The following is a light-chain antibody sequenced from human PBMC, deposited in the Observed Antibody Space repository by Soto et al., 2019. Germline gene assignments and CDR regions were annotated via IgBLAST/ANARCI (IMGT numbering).Light chain of an antibody. CDR2: DAS. CDR3: QQRSNWPPLT. V-gene: IGKV3-11*01. J-gene: IGKJ4*01. Sequence: EIVLTQSPATLSLSPGERATLSCRASQSVSTYLAWYQQKPGQAPRLLIYDASNRATGIPARFSGSGSGTDFTLTISSLDPEDCAVYYCQQRSNWPPLTFGGGTKVEIK. CDR1: QSVSTY.